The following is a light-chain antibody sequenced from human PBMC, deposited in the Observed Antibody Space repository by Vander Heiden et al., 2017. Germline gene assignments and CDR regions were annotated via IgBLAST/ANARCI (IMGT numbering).Light chain of an antibody. CDR1: QGISSY. J-gene: IGKJ4*02. CDR3: EQHNNFPLT. CDR2: SAS. V-gene: IGKV1-9*01. Sequence: DIQLTQSPSCLSASVGERVTITCQSSQGISSYLAWYQQTPGKAPKLLISSASAWQSGVPARFSGSGSGTEFTLTINSLQPEDSATFYCEQHNNFPLTFGGGTKVEI.